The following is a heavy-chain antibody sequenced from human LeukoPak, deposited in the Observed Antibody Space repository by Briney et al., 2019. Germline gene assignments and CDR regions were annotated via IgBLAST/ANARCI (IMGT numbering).Heavy chain of an antibody. CDR2: FSGSGGTT. J-gene: IGHJ4*02. CDR3: ATGCSGGSCYLDY. CDR1: GFTFSSYA. Sequence: GGSLRLSCAASGFTFSSYAMNWVRQAPGRGLEWVSGFSGSGGTTYYADSVKGRFTISRDNSKNTLYLQMNSLRAEDTAVYYCATGCSGGSCYLDYWGQGTLVTVSS. V-gene: IGHV3-23*01. D-gene: IGHD2-15*01.